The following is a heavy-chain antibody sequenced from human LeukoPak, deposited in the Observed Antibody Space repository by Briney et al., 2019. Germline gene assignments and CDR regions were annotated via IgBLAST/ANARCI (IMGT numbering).Heavy chain of an antibody. D-gene: IGHD6-19*01. V-gene: IGHV4-59*12. CDR3: ARVPPQGPIAVAGYYFDY. CDR2: IYYSGST. CDR1: GGSISSYY. Sequence: PSETLSLTCTVSGGSISSYYWSWIRQPPGKGLEWIGYIYYSGSTNYNPSLKSRVTISVDTSKNQFSLKLSSVTAADTAVYYCARVPPQGPIAVAGYYFDYWGQGTLVTVSS. J-gene: IGHJ4*02.